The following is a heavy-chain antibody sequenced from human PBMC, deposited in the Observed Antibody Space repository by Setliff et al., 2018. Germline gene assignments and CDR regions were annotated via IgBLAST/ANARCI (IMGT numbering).Heavy chain of an antibody. CDR3: AREPSPSDALDI. Sequence: PSETLSLTCTVSGGSITSGNNYWSWIRQPAGKGLEWIGRIYSIGSATYNPSLKGRVTISLDRSENEFSLNLTSVTAADTAVYFCAREPSPSDALDIWGQGTMVTVSS. CDR1: GGSITSGNNY. CDR2: IYSIGSA. V-gene: IGHV4-61*02. J-gene: IGHJ3*02.